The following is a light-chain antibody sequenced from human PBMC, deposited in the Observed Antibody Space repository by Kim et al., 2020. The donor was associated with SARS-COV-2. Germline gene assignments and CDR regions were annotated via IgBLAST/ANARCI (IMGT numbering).Light chain of an antibody. J-gene: IGLJ3*02. CDR2: YDS. CDR3: QVWDSSSDIWV. Sequence: PGKTARITCGGNNIGSKSVHWYQQKPGQAPVLVIYYDSDRPSGIPERFSGSNSGNTATLTISRVEAGDEADYYCQVWDSSSDIWVFGGGTQLTVL. V-gene: IGLV3-21*04. CDR1: NIGSKS.